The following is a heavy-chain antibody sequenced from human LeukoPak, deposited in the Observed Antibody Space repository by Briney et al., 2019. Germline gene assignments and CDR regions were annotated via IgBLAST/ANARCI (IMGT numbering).Heavy chain of an antibody. D-gene: IGHD3-9*01. Sequence: GASVKVSCKASGYTFTSYGISWVRQAPGQGLEWMGWISPYNGNTNYAQKLQGRVTMTTDTSTSTAYMELRSLRSDDTAVYYCARGSLLRYFDWYPGGFDPWGQGTLVTVSS. CDR2: ISPYNGNT. CDR3: ARGSLLRYFDWYPGGFDP. J-gene: IGHJ5*02. V-gene: IGHV1-18*01. CDR1: GYTFTSYG.